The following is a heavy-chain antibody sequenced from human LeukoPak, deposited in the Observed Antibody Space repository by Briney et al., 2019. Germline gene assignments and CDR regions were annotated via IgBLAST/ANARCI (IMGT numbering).Heavy chain of an antibody. D-gene: IGHD5-24*01. V-gene: IGHV3-30*18. CDR3: AKDIGWLPQTRTGVAFDI. CDR1: GFTFSSYA. J-gene: IGHJ3*02. Sequence: GGSLRLSCAASGFTFSSYAMSWVRQAPGKGLEWVAVISYDGSNKYYADSVKGRFTISRDNSKNTLYLQMNSLRAEDTAVYYCAKDIGWLPQTRTGVAFDIWGQGTMVTVSS. CDR2: ISYDGSNK.